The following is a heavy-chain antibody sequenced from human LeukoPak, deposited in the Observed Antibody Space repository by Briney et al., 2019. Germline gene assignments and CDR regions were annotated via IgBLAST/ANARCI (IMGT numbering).Heavy chain of an antibody. Sequence: GSSVKVSCKASGGTFSSYAISWVRQAPGQGLEWMGRIIPILGIANYAQKFQGRVTITADKSTSTAYMELSSLRSEDTAVYYCARAGATRYFDYWGQGTLVTVSS. V-gene: IGHV1-69*04. CDR3: ARAGATRYFDY. CDR1: GGTFSSYA. CDR2: IIPILGIA. J-gene: IGHJ4*02. D-gene: IGHD2-15*01.